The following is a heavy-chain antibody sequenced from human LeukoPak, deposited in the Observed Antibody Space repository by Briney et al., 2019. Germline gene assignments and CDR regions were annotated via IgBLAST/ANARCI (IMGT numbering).Heavy chain of an antibody. CDR2: IISILGIA. J-gene: IGHJ6*02. D-gene: IGHD3-10*01. V-gene: IGHV1-69*04. CDR1: GGTFSSYA. CDR3: ARDSKGNYYGMDV. Sequence: SVKVSCKASGGTFSSYAISWVRQAPGQGLEWMGRIISILGIANYAQKFQGRVTITADKSTSTAYMELSSLRSEDTAVYYCARDSKGNYYGMDVWGQGTTVTVSS.